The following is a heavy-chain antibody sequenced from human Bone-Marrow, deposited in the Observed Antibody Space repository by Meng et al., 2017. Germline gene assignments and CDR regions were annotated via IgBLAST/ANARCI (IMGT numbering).Heavy chain of an antibody. CDR1: GFTFRSYG. V-gene: IGHV3-74*02. CDR2: INSDGSST. D-gene: IGHD4-11*01. J-gene: IGHJ4*02. Sequence: VQLLESGGGVVQPGRSLRLSCAASGFTFRSYGIHWVRQAPGKGLEWVSRINSDGSSTTYADSVKGRFTISRDNAKNTLYLQMNSLRAEDTAIYYCVDSNFDYWGQGTLVTVSS. CDR3: VDSNFDY.